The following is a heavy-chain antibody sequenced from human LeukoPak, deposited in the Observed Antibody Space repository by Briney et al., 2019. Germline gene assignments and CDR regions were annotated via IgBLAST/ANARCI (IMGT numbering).Heavy chain of an antibody. V-gene: IGHV3-23*01. Sequence: AGGSLRLSCAASGFTFSSYAMSWVRQAPGKGLEWVSAISGSGGSTYYADSVKGRFTISRDNAKNSLYLQMNSLRAEDTAVYYCARDRGGGWYYFDYWGQGTLVTVSS. D-gene: IGHD6-19*01. CDR3: ARDRGGGWYYFDY. CDR2: ISGSGGST. CDR1: GFTFSSYA. J-gene: IGHJ4*02.